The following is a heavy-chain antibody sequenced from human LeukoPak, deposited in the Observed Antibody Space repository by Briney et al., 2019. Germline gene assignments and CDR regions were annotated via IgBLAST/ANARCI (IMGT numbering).Heavy chain of an antibody. D-gene: IGHD6-13*01. Sequence: PSETLSLTCTVSGGSISSYYWSWIRQPPGKGLEWIGYIYYSGSTNYNPSLKSRVTISVDTSKNQFSLKLSSVTAADTAVYYCARRRGIAAAGKIDYWGQGTLVTVSS. CDR3: ARRRGIAAAGKIDY. V-gene: IGHV4-59*12. J-gene: IGHJ4*02. CDR2: IYYSGST. CDR1: GGSISSYY.